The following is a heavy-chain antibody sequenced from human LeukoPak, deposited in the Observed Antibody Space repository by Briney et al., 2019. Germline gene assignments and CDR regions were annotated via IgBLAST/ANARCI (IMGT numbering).Heavy chain of an antibody. CDR2: IYYSGST. V-gene: IGHV4-59*11. CDR3: ASANYYYYYYMDV. Sequence: SETLSLTCTVSGGSISSHYWSWIRQPPGKGLEWIGYIYYSGSTNYNPSLKSRVTISVDTSKNQFSLKLSSVTAADTAVYYCASANYYYYYYMDVWGKGTTVTVSS. J-gene: IGHJ6*03. CDR1: GGSISSHY.